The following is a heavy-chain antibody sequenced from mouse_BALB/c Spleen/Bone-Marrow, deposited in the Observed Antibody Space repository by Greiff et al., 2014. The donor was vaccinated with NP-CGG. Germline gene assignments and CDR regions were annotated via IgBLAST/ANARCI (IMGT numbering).Heavy chain of an antibody. V-gene: IGHV5-9-3*01. CDR3: ARRSDLRASMDY. Sequence: EVQLVESGGGLVKPGGSLKLSCTTSGFTFSSYAMSWVRQTPEKRLEWVAVISSGGSDTYYPDSVKGRFTVSRDNAKNTLHLQMSSLRSEDTALYYCARRSDLRASMDYWGQGTSVTVSS. D-gene: IGHD3-1*01. CDR1: GFTFSSYA. J-gene: IGHJ4*01. CDR2: ISSGGSDT.